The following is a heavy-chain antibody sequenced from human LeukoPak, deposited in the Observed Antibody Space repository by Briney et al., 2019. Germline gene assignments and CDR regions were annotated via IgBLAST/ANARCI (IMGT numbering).Heavy chain of an antibody. V-gene: IGHV4-59*08. J-gene: IGHJ4*02. CDR3: ARHEKSSGWYYDY. CDR1: GGSISSYY. D-gene: IGHD6-19*01. Sequence: KASETLSLTCTVSGGSISSYYWSWIRQPPGKGLEWIGYIYYSGSTNYNPSLKSRVTISVDTSKNQFSLKLSSVTAADTAVYYCARHEKSSGWYYDYWGQGTLVTVSS. CDR2: IYYSGST.